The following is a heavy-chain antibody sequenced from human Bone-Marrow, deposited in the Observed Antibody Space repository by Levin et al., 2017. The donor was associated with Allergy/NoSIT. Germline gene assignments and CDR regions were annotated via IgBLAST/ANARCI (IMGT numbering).Heavy chain of an antibody. Sequence: PGGSLRLSCAASGFTFSSYSMNWVRQAPGKGLEWVSSISSSSSYIYYADSVKGRFTISRDNAKNSLYLQMNSLRAEDTAVYYCASIKRYSGYDDYWGQGTLVTVSS. V-gene: IGHV3-21*01. CDR2: ISSSSSYI. CDR3: ASIKRYSGYDDY. J-gene: IGHJ4*02. D-gene: IGHD5-12*01. CDR1: GFTFSSYS.